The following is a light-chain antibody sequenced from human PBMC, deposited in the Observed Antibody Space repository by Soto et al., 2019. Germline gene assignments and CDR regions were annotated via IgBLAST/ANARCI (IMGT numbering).Light chain of an antibody. CDR2: GAS. V-gene: IGKV3-20*01. Sequence: EMLLTQSPGTLSLSPGERATLSFRASQSVSSSYLAWYQQKPGQAPRLLIYGASSRATGIPDRFSGSGSGTDFTLTISRLEPEDFAVYYCQQCSFGPRITFGQGTRLEI. CDR1: QSVSSSY. J-gene: IGKJ5*01. CDR3: QQCSFGPRIT.